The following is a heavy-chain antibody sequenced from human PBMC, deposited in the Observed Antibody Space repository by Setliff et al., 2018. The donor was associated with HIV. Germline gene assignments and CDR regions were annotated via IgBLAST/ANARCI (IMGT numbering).Heavy chain of an antibody. V-gene: IGHV4-61*09. CDR3: ARVPVVSTMYYFDY. D-gene: IGHD5-12*01. CDR1: GDPINSGSYY. Sequence: PSETLSLTCTVSGDPINSGSYYWTWIRQPAGKGLEWIGHLFPGGSPNYNPSLKSRVAISVDTSKNQFSLTLTSVTAADTAVFYCARVPVVSTMYYFDYWGQGTLVTVSS. J-gene: IGHJ4*02. CDR2: LFPGGSP.